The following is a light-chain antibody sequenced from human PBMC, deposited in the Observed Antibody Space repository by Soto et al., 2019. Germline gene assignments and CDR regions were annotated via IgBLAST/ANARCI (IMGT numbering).Light chain of an antibody. J-gene: IGLJ2*01. Sequence: QSALTQPASVSGAPGQSITISCTGTLYDIGSHHYVSWYQQLPGKAPNLILYEVSNRPAGISSRFSGFRSGSTASLTVSGLHADDDDHYYGVSYISSGALLFGGGTKLTVL. CDR3: VSYISSGALL. CDR1: LYDIGSHHY. CDR2: EVS. V-gene: IGLV2-14*01.